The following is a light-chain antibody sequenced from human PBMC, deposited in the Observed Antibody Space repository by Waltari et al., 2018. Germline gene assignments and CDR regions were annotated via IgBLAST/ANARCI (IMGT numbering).Light chain of an antibody. CDR1: STDVGGYGY. CDR2: EVS. V-gene: IGLV2-14*01. Sequence: QSALTQPAFVSGSPGQSIPISCTGTSTDVGGYGYVSWYQQYPGKAPQLVIYEVSYRASGISTRFSGSKSGNTASLTISGLQAEDEADYYCSSHTSTVPHVFGTGTRVTVV. J-gene: IGLJ1*01. CDR3: SSHTSTVPHV.